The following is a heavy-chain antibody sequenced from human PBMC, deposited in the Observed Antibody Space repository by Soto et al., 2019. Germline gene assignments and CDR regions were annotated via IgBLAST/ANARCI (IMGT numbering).Heavy chain of an antibody. Sequence: GASGKVSGKASGYTFTSYAMHWVRQAPGQRLEWMGWINAGNGNTKYSQKFQGRVTITRDTSASTAYMELSSLRSEDTAVYYCARPGGSLVPAAIGRGPIVSLIGSWFDPWVHGTLVTVSP. D-gene: IGHD2-2*02. CDR3: ARPGGSLVPAAIGRGPIVSLIGSWFDP. J-gene: IGHJ5*02. CDR2: INAGNGNT. CDR1: GYTFTSYA. V-gene: IGHV1-3*01.